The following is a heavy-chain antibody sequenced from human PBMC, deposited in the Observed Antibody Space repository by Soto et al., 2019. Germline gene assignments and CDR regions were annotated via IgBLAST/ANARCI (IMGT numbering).Heavy chain of an antibody. Sequence: SETLSLTXTVSGGSISSYYWSWIRQPPGKRLEWIGYIYYSGSTNYNPSLKSRVTISVDTSKNQFSLKLSSVTAADTAVYYCARGSVPAALIDYWGQGTLVTVSS. CDR3: ARGSVPAALIDY. CDR1: GGSISSYY. J-gene: IGHJ4*02. D-gene: IGHD2-2*01. CDR2: IYYSGST. V-gene: IGHV4-59*01.